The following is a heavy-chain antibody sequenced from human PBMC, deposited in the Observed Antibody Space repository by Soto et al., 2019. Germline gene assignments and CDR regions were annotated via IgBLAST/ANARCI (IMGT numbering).Heavy chain of an antibody. CDR2: ISTYNGNT. Sequence: SVKVSCKASGCTFTSYAISWVRQAPGQGLEWMGWISTYNGNTNYAQKLQGRVTMSTDTSTSTAYMELRSLRSDDTAVYYCARSYYGSGSFDYWGQGTLVTVSS. J-gene: IGHJ4*02. D-gene: IGHD3-10*01. CDR1: GCTFTSYA. CDR3: ARSYYGSGSFDY. V-gene: IGHV1-18*01.